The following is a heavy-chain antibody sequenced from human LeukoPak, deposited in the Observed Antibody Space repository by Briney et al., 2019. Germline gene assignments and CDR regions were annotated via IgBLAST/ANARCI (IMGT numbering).Heavy chain of an antibody. D-gene: IGHD3-16*01. CDR2: IYSGGST. V-gene: IGHV3-53*01. CDR1: GFTVSSNY. J-gene: IGHJ2*01. CDR3: ARDRRGPTPGGYFDL. Sequence: GGSLRLSCAASGFTVSSNYMSWVRQAPGKGLEWVSVIYSGGSTYYADSVKGRFTISRDNSKNTPYLQMNSLRAEDTAVYYCARDRRGPTPGGYFDLWGRGTLVTVSS.